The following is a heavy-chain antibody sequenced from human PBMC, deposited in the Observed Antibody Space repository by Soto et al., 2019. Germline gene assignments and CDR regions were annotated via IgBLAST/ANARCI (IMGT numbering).Heavy chain of an antibody. D-gene: IGHD2-8*01. J-gene: IGHJ6*02. CDR3: ARDRGTNRFTINRGYYYGMDV. CDR1: GGSISSYY. CDR2: IYYSGST. V-gene: IGHV4-59*01. Sequence: SETLSLTCTVSGGSISSYYWSWIRQPPGKGLEWIGYIYYSGSTNYNPSLKSRVTISVDTSKNQFSLKLSSVTDADTAVYYCARDRGTNRFTINRGYYYGMDVWGQRTTVTVSS.